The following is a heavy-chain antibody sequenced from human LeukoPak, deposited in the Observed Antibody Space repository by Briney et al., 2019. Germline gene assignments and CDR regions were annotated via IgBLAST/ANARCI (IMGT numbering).Heavy chain of an antibody. CDR1: GFTFSSYA. CDR2: ISGSGGST. D-gene: IGHD6-13*01. J-gene: IGHJ5*02. Sequence: GGSLRLSCAASGFTFSSYAMSWVRQAPGKGLGWVSAISGSGGSTYYADSVKGRFTISRDNSKNTLYLQMNSLRAEDTAVYYCAKEEYSSSWYEDWFDPWGQGTLVTVSS. V-gene: IGHV3-23*01. CDR3: AKEEYSSSWYEDWFDP.